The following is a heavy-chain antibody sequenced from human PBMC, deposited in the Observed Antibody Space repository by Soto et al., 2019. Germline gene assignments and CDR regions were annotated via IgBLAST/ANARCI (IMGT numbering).Heavy chain of an antibody. V-gene: IGHV3-48*03. D-gene: IGHD3-16*02. CDR2: ISSIGSTI. CDR1: GFTFSTSE. J-gene: IGHJ4*02. Sequence: GGSLRLSCSASGFTFSTSEMNWVRQAPGKGLEWISYISSIGSTIYYADSVKGRFTISRDNAKSSLYLQMSSLRAEDTAVYYCAKGNSPVTVYWGQGSLVTVSS. CDR3: AKGNSPVTVY.